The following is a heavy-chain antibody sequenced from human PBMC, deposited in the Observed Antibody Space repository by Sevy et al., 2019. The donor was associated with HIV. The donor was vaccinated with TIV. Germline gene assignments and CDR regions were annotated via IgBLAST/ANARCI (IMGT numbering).Heavy chain of an antibody. CDR2: ISYDGSNK. D-gene: IGHD3-3*01. V-gene: IGHV3-30*04. J-gene: IGHJ6*02. CDR3: ARDFLFGVVILYYYYYGMDV. Sequence: GGSLRLSCAASGFTFSSYAMHWVRQAPGKGLEWVAVISYDGSNKYYADSVKGRFTISRDNSKNTLYLQMNSLRAEDTAGYYCARDFLFGVVILYYYYYGMDVWGQGTTVTVSS. CDR1: GFTFSSYA.